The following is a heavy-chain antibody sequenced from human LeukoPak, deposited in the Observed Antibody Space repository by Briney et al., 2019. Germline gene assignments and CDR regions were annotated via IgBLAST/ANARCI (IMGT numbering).Heavy chain of an antibody. CDR1: GFTFSSYA. D-gene: IGHD6-6*01. CDR2: ISYDGSNK. V-gene: IGHV3-30-3*01. CDR3: ARVPRYSCSYY. Sequence: PGGSLRLSCAASGFTFSSYAMHWVRQAPGKGLEWVAVISYDGSNKYYADSVKGRFTISRDNSKNTLYLQMNSLRAEDTAVYYCARVPRYSCSYYWGQGTLVTVSS. J-gene: IGHJ4*02.